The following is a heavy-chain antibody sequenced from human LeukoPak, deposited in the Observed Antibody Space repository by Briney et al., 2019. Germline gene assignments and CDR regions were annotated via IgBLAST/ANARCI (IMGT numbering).Heavy chain of an antibody. CDR1: GGSISNYY. V-gene: IGHV4-59*01. Sequence: SETLSLTCTVSGGSISNYYWSWIRQPPGKGLEWIGYIYYSGSTNYNPSLKSRVTISVDTSKNQFSLKLSSVTAADTAVYYCARGATVTTLYYYYYYYMDVWGKGTTVTVSS. J-gene: IGHJ6*03. CDR3: ARGATVTTLYYYYYYYMDV. D-gene: IGHD4-17*01. CDR2: IYYSGST.